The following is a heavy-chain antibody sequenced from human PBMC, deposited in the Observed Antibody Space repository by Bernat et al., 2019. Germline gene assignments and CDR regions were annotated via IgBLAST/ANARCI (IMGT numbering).Heavy chain of an antibody. Sequence: QVQLVESGGGVVQPGRSLRLSCAASGFTFSSYAMHWVRQAPGKGLEWVAVITNDGSNKYYADSVKGRFTISRDNSKNTLYLQMNSLRAEDTAVYYCARDLGSSWYGGFDYWGQGTLVTVSS. CDR3: ARDLGSSWYGGFDY. J-gene: IGHJ4*02. CDR2: ITNDGSNK. CDR1: GFTFSSYA. D-gene: IGHD6-13*01. V-gene: IGHV3-30-3*01.